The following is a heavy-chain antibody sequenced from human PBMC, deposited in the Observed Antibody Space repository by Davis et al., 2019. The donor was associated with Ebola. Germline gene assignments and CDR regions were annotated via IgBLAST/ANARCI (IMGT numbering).Heavy chain of an antibody. CDR1: GYTFTGYY. CDR2: INPSGGST. J-gene: IGHJ4*02. Sequence: ASVKVPCKASGYTFTGYYMHWVRQAPGQGLEWMGIINPSGGSTSYAQKFQGRVTMTRDTSTSTVYMELNSLRVEDTAVYYCTRGVGVAGDYWGQGTLVTVSS. V-gene: IGHV1-46*01. D-gene: IGHD6-19*01. CDR3: TRGVGVAGDY.